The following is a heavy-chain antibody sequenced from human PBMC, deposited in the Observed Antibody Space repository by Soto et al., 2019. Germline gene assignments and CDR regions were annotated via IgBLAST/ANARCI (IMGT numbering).Heavy chain of an antibody. D-gene: IGHD2-15*01. CDR2: IYISGRDT. CDR1: GFSFSSHS. J-gene: IGHJ4*02. Sequence: WGSLRLSCAASGFSFSSHSMNWVRQAPGKGLEWVSSIYISGRDTFYADSVKGRFTISRDNAQNSLYLQMNSLRAEDTAVYYCARELNKDISLDFWGQGTLVTVSS. V-gene: IGHV3-21*01. CDR3: ARELNKDISLDF.